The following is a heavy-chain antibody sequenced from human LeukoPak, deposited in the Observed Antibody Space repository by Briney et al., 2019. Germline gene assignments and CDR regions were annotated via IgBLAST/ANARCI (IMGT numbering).Heavy chain of an antibody. CDR2: ISAYNGNT. CDR1: GYTFTSYV. V-gene: IGHV1-18*01. Sequence: ASVKVSCKASGYTFTSYVISWVRQAPGQGLEWMGWISAYNGNTNYAQKLQGRVTLTTDTSTSTAYMELRSLRSDDTAVYYCARARPRGYDFWSGYYRGGNDYWGQGTLVTVSS. J-gene: IGHJ4*02. D-gene: IGHD3-3*01. CDR3: ARARPRGYDFWSGYYRGGNDY.